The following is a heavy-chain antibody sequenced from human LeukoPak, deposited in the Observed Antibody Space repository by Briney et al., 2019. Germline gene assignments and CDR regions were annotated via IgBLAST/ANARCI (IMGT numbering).Heavy chain of an antibody. J-gene: IGHJ4*02. Sequence: PSETLSLTCTVSGVSISSYYWSWLRQPPGKGLEWVGYIYYSGSTNYNPSLKIRVTISVDTSKNQFSLKLSSVTAADTAVYYCARGRAYDSSGYGNDYWGQGTLVTVSS. CDR3: ARGRAYDSSGYGNDY. CDR1: GVSISSYY. D-gene: IGHD3-22*01. CDR2: IYYSGST. V-gene: IGHV4-59*01.